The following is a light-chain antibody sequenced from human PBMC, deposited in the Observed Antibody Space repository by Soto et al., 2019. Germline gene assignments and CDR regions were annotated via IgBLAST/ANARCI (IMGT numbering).Light chain of an antibody. CDR1: QSVLYSSNNKNY. V-gene: IGKV4-1*01. CDR3: QQDYSMPGT. Sequence: DIVMTQSPDSLAVSLGERATINCKSSQSVLYSSNNKNYVAWYQQKPGQPPQLLIYWASTRQSGVPYRFSCIRSGTDGALTFSSLQAEDVAVYSCQQDYSMPGTFGQGTKLEIK. J-gene: IGKJ2*01. CDR2: WAS.